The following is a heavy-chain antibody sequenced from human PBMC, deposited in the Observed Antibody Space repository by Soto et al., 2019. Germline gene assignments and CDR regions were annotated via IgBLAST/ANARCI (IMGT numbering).Heavy chain of an antibody. Sequence: SETLSLTCAVYGGSFSGYYWSWIRQPPGKGLEWIGEINHSGSTNYNPSLKSRVTISVDTSKNQFSLKLSSVTAADTAVYYCARVGVSKAAAGRKGGLPPRNWGQGTLVTVSS. CDR2: INHSGST. V-gene: IGHV4-34*01. J-gene: IGHJ4*02. CDR1: GGSFSGYY. CDR3: ARVGVSKAAAGRKGGLPPRN. D-gene: IGHD6-13*01.